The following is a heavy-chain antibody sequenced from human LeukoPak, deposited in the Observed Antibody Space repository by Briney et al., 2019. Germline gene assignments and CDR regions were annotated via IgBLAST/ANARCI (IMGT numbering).Heavy chain of an antibody. V-gene: IGHV3-7*01. CDR1: GFTFSSYA. CDR3: ARAQGSYGY. J-gene: IGHJ4*02. D-gene: IGHD5-18*01. Sequence: PGGSLRLSCAASGFTFSSYAMSWVRQAPGKGLEWVANIKQDGSEKYYVDSVKGRFTISRDNAKNSLYLQMNSLRAEDTAVYYCARAQGSYGYWGQGTLVTVSS. CDR2: IKQDGSEK.